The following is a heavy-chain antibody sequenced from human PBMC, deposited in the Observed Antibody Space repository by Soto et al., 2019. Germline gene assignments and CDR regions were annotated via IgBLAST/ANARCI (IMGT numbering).Heavy chain of an antibody. CDR3: ARDGAPYCSSTSCYVFSDY. CDR2: ISAYNGNT. V-gene: IGHV1-18*01. J-gene: IGHJ4*02. Sequence: ASVKVSCKAXGYTFTSYGISLVRHAQGRWLEWMGWISAYNGNTNYAQKLQGRVTMTTDTSTSTAYMELRSLRSDDTAVYYCARDGAPYCSSTSCYVFSDYWGQGTLVTVS. D-gene: IGHD2-2*01. CDR1: GYTFTSYG.